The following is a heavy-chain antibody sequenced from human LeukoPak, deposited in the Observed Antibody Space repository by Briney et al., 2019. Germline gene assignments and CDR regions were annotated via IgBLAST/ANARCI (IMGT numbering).Heavy chain of an antibody. J-gene: IGHJ6*03. D-gene: IGHD2-2*02. CDR1: GFTFSSYA. CDR3: AKNEYCSSTSCYREDYYYYMDV. V-gene: IGHV3-23*01. Sequence: GGSLRLSCAASGFTFSSYAMSWVRQAPGKGLEWVSAISGSGGSTYYADSVKGRFTISRDNSKNTLYLQMNSLRAEDTAVYYCAKNEYCSSTSCYREDYYYYMDVWGKGTTVTVSS. CDR2: ISGSGGST.